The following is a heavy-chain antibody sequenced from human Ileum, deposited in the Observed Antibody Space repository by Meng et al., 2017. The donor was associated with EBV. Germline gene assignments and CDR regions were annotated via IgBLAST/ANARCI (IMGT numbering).Heavy chain of an antibody. CDR3: ASSDYYRSDY. Sequence: VQLQESGPGLVAPSQTLSLTCAFPGGSMSRSDLWSWVRQPTGKGLEWIGETSHSGSTNYSPSLKSRVTISLDKSKNQLSLKLNSVTAADTAVYYCASSDYYRSDYWGQGTLVTVSS. CDR2: TSHSGST. V-gene: IGHV4-4*02. J-gene: IGHJ4*02. CDR1: GGSMSRSDL. D-gene: IGHD3-22*01.